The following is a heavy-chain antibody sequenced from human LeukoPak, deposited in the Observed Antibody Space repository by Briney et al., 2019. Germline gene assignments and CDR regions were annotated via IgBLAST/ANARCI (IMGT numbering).Heavy chain of an antibody. J-gene: IGHJ5*02. D-gene: IGHD1-20*01. Sequence: SETLSLTCTVSGGSISSYYWSWIRQPPGKGLEWIGYIYYSGSTNYNPSLKSRVTISVDTSENQFSLKLSSVTAADTAVYYCARQTRYNWNDGGWFDPWGQGTLVTVSS. V-gene: IGHV4-59*01. CDR3: ARQTRYNWNDGGWFDP. CDR2: IYYSGST. CDR1: GGSISSYY.